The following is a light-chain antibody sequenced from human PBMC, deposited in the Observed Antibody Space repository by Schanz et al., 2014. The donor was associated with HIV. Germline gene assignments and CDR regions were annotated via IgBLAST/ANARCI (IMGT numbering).Light chain of an antibody. V-gene: IGKV3-20*01. CDR3: HHYGGS. J-gene: IGKJ3*01. CDR2: AAS. Sequence: EIVLTQSPGTLSLSPGERATLSCRASQSVSSSYLAWYQQKPGQAPRLLIYAASSRASGVPDRFSGSGSGADFTLPISGLEPEDFAVYYCHHYGGSFGPGTTVDYK. CDR1: QSVSSSY.